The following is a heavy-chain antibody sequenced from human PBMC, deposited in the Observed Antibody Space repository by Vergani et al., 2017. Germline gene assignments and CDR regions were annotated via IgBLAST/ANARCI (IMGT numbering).Heavy chain of an antibody. CDR2: FDPEDGET. CDR3: ARGYAEVVPAAIDEVLRYYYGMDV. J-gene: IGHJ6*02. D-gene: IGHD2-2*01. Sequence: QVQLVQSGAEVKKPGASVKVSCKVSGYTLTELSMHWVRQAPGKGLEWMGGFDPEDGETIYAQKFQGRVTMTEDTSTDTAYMELSSLRSEDTAVYYCARGYAEVVPAAIDEVLRYYYGMDVWGQGTTVTVSS. CDR1: GYTLTELS. V-gene: IGHV1-24*01.